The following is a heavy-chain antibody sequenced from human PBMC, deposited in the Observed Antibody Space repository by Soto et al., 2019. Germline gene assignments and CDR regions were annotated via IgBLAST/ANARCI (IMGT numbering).Heavy chain of an antibody. CDR1: GDTFSFYT. CDR3: AASYGSGYRAFDY. CDR2: INPIVSMS. D-gene: IGHD3-10*01. J-gene: IGHJ4*02. V-gene: IGHV1-69*02. Sequence: GASVKVSCKASGDTFSFYTINWVRQAPGLGLEWVGRINPIVSMSNYAQKFQGRVPMTADKSTSTAYMELRSLRSDDTAMYFCAASYGSGYRAFDYWGQGTLVTVSS.